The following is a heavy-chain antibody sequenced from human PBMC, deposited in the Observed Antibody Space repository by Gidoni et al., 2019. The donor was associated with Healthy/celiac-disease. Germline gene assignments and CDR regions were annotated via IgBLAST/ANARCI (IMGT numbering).Heavy chain of an antibody. CDR3: TPDRAGDSSGYYHFDY. J-gene: IGHJ4*02. V-gene: IGHV3-15*01. CDR1: GFTFSNAR. Sequence: EVQLVESGGGLVKPGGSLRLTCAASGFTFSNARMSWVRQAPGKGLEWVGLIKSTTDGGTTDYAAPVKGRFTISRDDSKNTLYLQMNSLKTEDTAVYYCTPDRAGDSSGYYHFDYWGQGTLVTVSS. CDR2: IKSTTDGGTT. D-gene: IGHD3-22*01.